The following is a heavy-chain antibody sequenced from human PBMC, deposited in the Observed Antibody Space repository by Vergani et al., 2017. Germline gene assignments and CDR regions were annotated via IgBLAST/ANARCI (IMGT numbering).Heavy chain of an antibody. V-gene: IGHV4-38-2*02. CDR2: IYHSGST. J-gene: IGHJ3*02. D-gene: IGHD2-21*02. Sequence: QVQLQESGPGLVKPSETLSFTCTVSGYSISSGYYWGWIRQPPGKGLEWIGSIYHSGSTYYNPSLKSRVTISVDTSKNQFSLKLSSVTAADTAVYYCAGCGGDCPDAFDIWGQGTMVTVSS. CDR1: GYSISSGYY. CDR3: AGCGGDCPDAFDI.